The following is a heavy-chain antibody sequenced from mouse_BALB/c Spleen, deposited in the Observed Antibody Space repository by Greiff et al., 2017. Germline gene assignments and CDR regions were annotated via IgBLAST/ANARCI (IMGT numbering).Heavy chain of an antibody. CDR2: ISSGGSYT. Sequence: EVQGVESGGGLVKPGGSLKLSCAASGFTFSSYAMSWVRQTPEKRLEWVATISSGGSYTYYPDSVKGRFTISRDNAKNTLYLQMSSLRSEDTAMYYCARPWDDYAMDYWGQGTSVTVSS. CDR3: ARPWDDYAMDY. J-gene: IGHJ4*01. V-gene: IGHV5-9-3*01. D-gene: IGHD4-1*01. CDR1: GFTFSSYA.